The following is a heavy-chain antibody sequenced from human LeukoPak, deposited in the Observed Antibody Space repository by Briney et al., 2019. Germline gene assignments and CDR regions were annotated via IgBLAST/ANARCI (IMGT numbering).Heavy chain of an antibody. V-gene: IGHV3-30*03. J-gene: IGHJ3*02. CDR3: AGGIVVVTATHDAFDI. CDR1: GFTFSSYG. Sequence: GGSLRLSCAASGFTFSSYGMHWVRQAPGKGLEWVAVISYDGSNKYYADSVKGRFTISRANSKNTLYLQMNSLRAEDTAVYYCAGGIVVVTATHDAFDIWGQGTMVTVSS. CDR2: ISYDGSNK. D-gene: IGHD2-21*02.